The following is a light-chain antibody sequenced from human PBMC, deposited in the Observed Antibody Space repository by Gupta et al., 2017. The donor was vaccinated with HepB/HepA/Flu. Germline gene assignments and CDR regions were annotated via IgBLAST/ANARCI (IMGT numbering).Light chain of an antibody. J-gene: IGKJ4*01. V-gene: IGKV3-20*01. Sequence: EIVLTQSPSPVSLSPGERATLSCRASQSVSSSYLAWYQQKPGQAPRLLIFGASIRATGIPDRFSGSGSETDFTLTISRLEPEDFAVYYCHQYGSSLLSFGGGTKLEIK. CDR2: GAS. CDR1: QSVSSSY. CDR3: HQYGSSLLS.